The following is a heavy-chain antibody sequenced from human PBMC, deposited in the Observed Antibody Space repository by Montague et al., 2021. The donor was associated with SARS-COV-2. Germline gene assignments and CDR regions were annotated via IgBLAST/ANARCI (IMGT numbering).Heavy chain of an antibody. Sequence: SETLSLTCAVYGGSFSGYYWSWIRLPPGKGLEWIGEINHSGSTNNNPSLKSRVTISVATSKNQFSLKLSSVTAADTAVYYCARGSRQWLVRPPHYYYFDYWGQGTLVTVSS. D-gene: IGHD6-19*01. J-gene: IGHJ4*02. CDR2: INHSGST. CDR3: ARGSRQWLVRPPHYYYFDY. CDR1: GGSFSGYY. V-gene: IGHV4-34*01.